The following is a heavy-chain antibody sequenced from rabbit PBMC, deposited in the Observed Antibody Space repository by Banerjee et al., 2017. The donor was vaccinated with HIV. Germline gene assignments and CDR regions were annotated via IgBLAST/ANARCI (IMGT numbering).Heavy chain of an antibody. J-gene: IGHJ4*01. Sequence: QEQLVESGGGLVQPGGSLTLSCKGSGFDFSSYGVSWVRQAPGKGLEWIGYIDPVFGSTSFAGWVNGRFTISSHNAQNTLYLQLNSPTAADTATYFCARVAVVAGINMVKTYFGLWGPGTLVTVS. V-gene: IGHV1S47*01. CDR3: ARVAVVAGINMVKTYFGL. CDR2: IDPVFGST. D-gene: IGHD4-2*01. CDR1: GFDFSSYG.